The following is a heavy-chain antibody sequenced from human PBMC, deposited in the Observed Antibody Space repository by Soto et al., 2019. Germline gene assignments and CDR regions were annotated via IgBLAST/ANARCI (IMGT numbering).Heavy chain of an antibody. CDR2: IFYSGNT. CDR1: GGSISGHY. Sequence: QVQLQESGPGLVKPSETLSLTCTVSGGSISGHYWSWIRQPPGKGLEWIGYIFYSGNTNYNPSLRSRVTISVDTSKNQFSLKLSSVTTADTAMYYCARVGSSGWSPDYWGQGTLVTVSS. D-gene: IGHD6-19*01. J-gene: IGHJ4*02. CDR3: ARVGSSGWSPDY. V-gene: IGHV4-59*11.